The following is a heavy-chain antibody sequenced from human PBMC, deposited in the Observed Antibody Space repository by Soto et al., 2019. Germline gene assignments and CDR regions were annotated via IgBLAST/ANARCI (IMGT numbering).Heavy chain of an antibody. J-gene: IGHJ5*02. CDR3: ARNLVPAAMVNWFDP. CDR1: GYSFTSYW. Sequence: PGESLKISCKGSGYSFTSYWIGWVRQMPGKGLEWMGIIYPGDSDTRYSPSFQGQVTISADKSISTAYLQWSSLKASDTAMYYCARNLVPAAMVNWFDPWGQGTLVTVSS. V-gene: IGHV5-51*01. CDR2: IYPGDSDT. D-gene: IGHD2-2*01.